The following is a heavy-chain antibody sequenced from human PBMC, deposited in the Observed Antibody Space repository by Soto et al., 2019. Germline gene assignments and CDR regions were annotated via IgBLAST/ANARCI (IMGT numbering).Heavy chain of an antibody. CDR1: GYSFSSYW. D-gene: IGHD3-10*01. CDR3: VGQRGVNLVRVIGSGGNFYGMDA. V-gene: IGHV5-51*01. CDR2: IYPADSDT. Sequence: EVQLVQSGAEVKKPGESLKISCKGSGYSFSSYWIGWVRQMPGKGLEWMGIIYPADSDTRYSPSFQGQVTISVDKSITPAYLQGNSLKASDTALYYCVGQRGVNLVRVIGSGGNFYGMDAWGQGTTVTVS. J-gene: IGHJ6*02.